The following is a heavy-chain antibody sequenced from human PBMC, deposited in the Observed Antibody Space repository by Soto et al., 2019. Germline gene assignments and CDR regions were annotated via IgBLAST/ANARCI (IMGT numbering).Heavy chain of an antibody. J-gene: IGHJ6*02. V-gene: IGHV3-30*18. CDR3: AKDHLRNYDFWSGYPDYYYYGMDV. Sequence: GGSLRLSCAASGFTFSSYGMHWVRQAPGKGLEWVAVISYDGSNKYYADSVKGRFTISRDNSKNTLYLQMNSLRAEDTAVYYCAKDHLRNYDFWSGYPDYYYYGMDVWGQGTTVTSP. CDR2: ISYDGSNK. CDR1: GFTFSSYG. D-gene: IGHD3-3*01.